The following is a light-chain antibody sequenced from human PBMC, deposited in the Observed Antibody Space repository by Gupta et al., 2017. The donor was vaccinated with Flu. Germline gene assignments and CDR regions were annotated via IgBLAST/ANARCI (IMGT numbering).Light chain of an antibody. CDR2: GAS. CDR3: QQNYNTPYT. CDR1: QSVNSF. V-gene: IGKV1-39*01. J-gene: IGKJ2*01. Sequence: PSSLSASVGDRVTIACRASQSVNSFLNWYQQKPGTAPKLLIYGASGLQSGIPSRFSGSGSGTDYTLTITRLQPEDFATYYCQQNYNTPYTFGQGTKLEI.